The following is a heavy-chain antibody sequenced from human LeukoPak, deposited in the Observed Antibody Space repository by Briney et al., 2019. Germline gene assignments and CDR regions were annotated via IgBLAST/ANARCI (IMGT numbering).Heavy chain of an antibody. V-gene: IGHV5-51*01. J-gene: IGHJ3*02. CDR2: IYPGDSDT. CDR3: ARRHRGSRAFDI. D-gene: IGHD2-15*01. CDR1: GYSFIDYW. Sequence: GESLKISCKGSGYSFIDYWIGWVRQMPGKGLEWMGIIYPGDSDTTYSPSFQGQVTILADKSISTAYLQWSSLKASDTAMFYCARRHRGSRAFDIWGQGTIVTVSS.